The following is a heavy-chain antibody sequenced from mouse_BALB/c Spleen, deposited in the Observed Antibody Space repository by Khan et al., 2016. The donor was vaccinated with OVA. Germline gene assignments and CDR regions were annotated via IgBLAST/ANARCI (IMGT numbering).Heavy chain of an antibody. CDR3: VRDGAYHRNDGWFAY. Sequence: QVQLKESGAELARPGASVKMSCKASGYTFTSYTIHWIKKRPGQGLEWIGYINPSNGYTNYNQKFKDKATLTTDKSSTTAYLQLSSLTSADSAVYNCVRDGAYHRNDGWFAYWGQGTLGTVSA. V-gene: IGHV1-4*01. D-gene: IGHD2-14*01. CDR2: INPSNGYT. CDR1: GYTFTSYT. J-gene: IGHJ3*01.